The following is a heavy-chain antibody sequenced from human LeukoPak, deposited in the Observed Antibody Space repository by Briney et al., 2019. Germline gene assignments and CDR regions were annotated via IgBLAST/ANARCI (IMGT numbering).Heavy chain of an antibody. CDR1: GYTFTSYG. V-gene: IGHV1-8*02. CDR3: VRTPPNWGADF. D-gene: IGHD7-27*01. Sequence: ASVKVSCTASGYTFTSYGISWVRQAPGQGLEWMGWMSPNSGNTGYAQKFQGRVTMTRDTSTGTAYLELSSLRSEDSAVYYCVRTPPNWGADFWGQGTLVTVSS. J-gene: IGHJ4*02. CDR2: MSPNSGNT.